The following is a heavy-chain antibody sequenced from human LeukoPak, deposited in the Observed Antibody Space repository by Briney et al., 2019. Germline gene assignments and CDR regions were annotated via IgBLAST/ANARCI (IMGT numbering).Heavy chain of an antibody. J-gene: IGHJ4*02. V-gene: IGHV1-46*01. D-gene: IGHD1-26*01. Sequence: GASVKVSCKASGYTFISYYMHWVRQAPGQGLEWMGIINPSGGSTSYAQKFQGRVTMTWDTSTSTVYMELSSLRSEDTAVYYCARPRSPMYSGSHHRLPFDYWGQGTLVTVSS. CDR2: INPSGGST. CDR3: ARPRSPMYSGSHHRLPFDY. CDR1: GYTFISYY.